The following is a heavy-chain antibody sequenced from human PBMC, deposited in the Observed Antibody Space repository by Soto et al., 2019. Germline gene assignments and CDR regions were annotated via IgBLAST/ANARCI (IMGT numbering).Heavy chain of an antibody. V-gene: IGHV1-69*02. CDR3: ARDDGLAYCGGDCDS. CDR2: IIPILGIA. J-gene: IGHJ4*02. D-gene: IGHD2-21*02. Sequence: QVQLVQSGAEVKKPGSSVKVSCKASGGTFSSYTISWVRQAPGQGLEWMGRIIPILGIANYAQKFQGRVTITADKSTSTAYMELSSLRSEDTDVYYCARDDGLAYCGGDCDSWGQGTLVTVSS. CDR1: GGTFSSYT.